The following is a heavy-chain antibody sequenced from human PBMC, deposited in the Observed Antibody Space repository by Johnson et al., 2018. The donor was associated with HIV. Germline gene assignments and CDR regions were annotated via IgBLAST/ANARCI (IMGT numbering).Heavy chain of an antibody. V-gene: IGHV3-30*02. Sequence: QEKLVESGGGVVQPGGSLRLSCAASGFTFSSYGMHWVRQAPGKGLEWVAFIRYDGSNKYYADSVKGRFTISRDNSKNTLYLQMNNLRTEDTAVYYCARDGRDMVTRGSFDVWGQGTVVTVSS. CDR1: GFTFSSYG. CDR3: ARDGRDMVTRGSFDV. CDR2: IRYDGSNK. D-gene: IGHD5-18*01. J-gene: IGHJ3*01.